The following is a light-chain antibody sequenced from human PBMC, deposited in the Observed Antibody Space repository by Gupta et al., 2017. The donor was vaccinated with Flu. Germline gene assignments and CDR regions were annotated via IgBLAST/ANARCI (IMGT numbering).Light chain of an antibody. CDR2: KAS. CDR3: QQYNSYPYT. CDR1: QSISSW. J-gene: IGKJ2*01. Sequence: DLQMTHSPSTLSASVGDRVTITCRASQSISSWLAWYQQKPGKAPKLLIYKASSLESGVPSRFSGSGSGTEFTLTISSLQPDDFATYYCQQYNSYPYTFGQGTKVEIK. V-gene: IGKV1-5*03.